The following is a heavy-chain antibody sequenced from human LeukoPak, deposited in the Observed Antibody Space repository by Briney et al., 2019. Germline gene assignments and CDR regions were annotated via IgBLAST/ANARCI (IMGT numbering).Heavy chain of an antibody. Sequence: GGSLRLSCAASGFTFDDYAMHWVRQAPGKGLEWVSGISWISGSIGYADSVKGRFTISRDNAKNSLYLQMNSLRAEDTALYYCAKDTTGYFDYWGQGTLVTVSS. CDR1: GFTFDDYA. CDR2: ISWISGSI. CDR3: AKDTTGYFDY. J-gene: IGHJ4*02. D-gene: IGHD3-22*01. V-gene: IGHV3-9*01.